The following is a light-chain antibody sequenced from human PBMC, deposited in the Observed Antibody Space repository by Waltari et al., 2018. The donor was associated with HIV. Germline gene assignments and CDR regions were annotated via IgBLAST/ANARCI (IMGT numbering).Light chain of an antibody. Sequence: QSALTQPPSASGSLGQSVTISCTRSRSDVGRYDYVSWYQPHPGKAPKLLIFEVNKRPSGVPERFSGSKSGNTASLTVSGLQAEDEAEYSCSSYAGINPVIFGGGTTLTVL. CDR2: EVN. CDR1: RSDVGRYDY. J-gene: IGLJ2*01. CDR3: SSYAGINPVI. V-gene: IGLV2-8*01.